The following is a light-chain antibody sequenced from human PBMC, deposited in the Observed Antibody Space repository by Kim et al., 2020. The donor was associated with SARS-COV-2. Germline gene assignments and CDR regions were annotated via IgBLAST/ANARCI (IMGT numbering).Light chain of an antibody. V-gene: IGLV3-19*01. CDR3: NSRDSNDNVV. CDR2: VKN. CDR1: SLRSYY. Sequence: AFGRTVRITYQGDSLRSYYASWYQQKPGQAPLVVIYVKNNRPSGIPDRFSGSSSGNTASLSITGTQAGDESDYYCNSRDSNDNVVFGGGTKLTVL. J-gene: IGLJ2*01.